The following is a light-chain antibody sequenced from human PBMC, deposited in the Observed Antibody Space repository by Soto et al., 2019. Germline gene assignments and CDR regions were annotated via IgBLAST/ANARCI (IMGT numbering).Light chain of an antibody. Sequence: QSVLTQPASVSGSPGQSITISCTGTSSDVGSYNLVSWYQQHPGKAPKLMIYEGSKRPSGVSNRFSGSKSGNTASLTISGLQAEDGADYYCCSYAGSFYVFGTGTKVPVL. CDR3: CSYAGSFYV. V-gene: IGLV2-23*01. J-gene: IGLJ1*01. CDR1: SSDVGSYNL. CDR2: EGS.